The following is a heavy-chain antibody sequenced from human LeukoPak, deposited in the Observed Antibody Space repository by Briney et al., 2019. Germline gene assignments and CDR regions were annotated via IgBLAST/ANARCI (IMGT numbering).Heavy chain of an antibody. CDR1: GFSFSSYA. CDR3: AKDYYDSTDYHGSAGYFDY. J-gene: IGHJ4*02. Sequence: GGSLRLSCAASGFSFSSYAMSWGREAPGEGLEWGSSISGSGDNTYYAESVKGRFTISRDNSKNTLYLQMNSLRAEDTAVYYCAKDYYDSTDYHGSAGYFDYWGQGTLVTVSS. CDR2: ISGSGDNT. D-gene: IGHD3-22*01. V-gene: IGHV3-23*01.